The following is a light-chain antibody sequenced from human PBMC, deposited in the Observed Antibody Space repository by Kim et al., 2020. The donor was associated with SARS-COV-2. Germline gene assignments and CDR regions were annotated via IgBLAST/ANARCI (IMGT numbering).Light chain of an antibody. CDR3: QQYNRSPGLI. CDR2: EAS. CDR1: QRIGTW. V-gene: IGKV1-5*03. Sequence: IQMTQSPSTLSVSVGDRVTITCRASQRIGTWLAWYQQKPGKAPRLLIYEASNLDSGVPSRFSGSESGTEFTLTISSLQTDDFATLYSQQYNRSPGLIFGGGTEVDIK. J-gene: IGKJ4*01.